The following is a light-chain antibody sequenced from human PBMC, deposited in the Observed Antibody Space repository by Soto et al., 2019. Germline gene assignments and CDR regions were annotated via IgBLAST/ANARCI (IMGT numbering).Light chain of an antibody. Sequence: EIQLTPSPATLSASICDTIPITCRASLSISGWLAWYQQAPGKAPKLLILNAFTLQRGVPSRFRGRGSGTEFTLTISSLHPDDSAIYYCQQYNSYPWTFGLGTKVDIK. CDR3: QQYNSYPWT. CDR2: NAF. CDR1: LSISGW. J-gene: IGKJ1*01. V-gene: IGKV1-5*01.